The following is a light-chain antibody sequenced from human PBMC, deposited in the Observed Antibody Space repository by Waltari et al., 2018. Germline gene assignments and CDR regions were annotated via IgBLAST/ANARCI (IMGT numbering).Light chain of an antibody. V-gene: IGKV3-20*01. J-gene: IGKJ1*01. CDR2: GAS. Sequence: EIVLTLSQGTLSLSPGERGTLSCRASQSVIRFLAWYQQKPGQAPRLLIYGASTRATGIPDSFSGSGSGTDFSLTISRLEPEDFAVYYCQKYDRLPATFGQGTKVEIK. CDR3: QKYDRLPAT. CDR1: QSVIRF.